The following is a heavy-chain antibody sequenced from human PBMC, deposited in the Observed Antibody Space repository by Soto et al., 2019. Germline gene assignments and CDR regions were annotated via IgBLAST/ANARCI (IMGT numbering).Heavy chain of an antibody. V-gene: IGHV4-31*03. CDR2: IYYSGST. D-gene: IGHD4-17*01. CDR1: GDSICRGGYY. J-gene: IGHJ4*02. Sequence: TPALTCSVHGDSICRGGYYWSWIPQHPGKGLEWIGYIYYSGSTYYNPSLKSRVTISVDTSKNQFSLKLSSVTAADTAVYYCARHKSTVRIPDYWGQATLVSV. CDR3: ARHKSTVRIPDY.